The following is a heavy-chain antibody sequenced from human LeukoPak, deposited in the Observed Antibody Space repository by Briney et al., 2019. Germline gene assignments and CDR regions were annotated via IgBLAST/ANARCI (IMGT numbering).Heavy chain of an antibody. V-gene: IGHV3-23*01. CDR2: ISGSGGST. CDR1: GFTFSSYG. Sequence: AGGSLRLSCAASGFTFSSYGMSWVRQAPGKGLEWVSAISGSGGSTYYADSVKGRFTISRDNSKNTLYLQMNSLRAEDTAVYYCAKITQQRPLLEYWGQGTLVTVSS. D-gene: IGHD6-13*01. J-gene: IGHJ4*02. CDR3: AKITQQRPLLEY.